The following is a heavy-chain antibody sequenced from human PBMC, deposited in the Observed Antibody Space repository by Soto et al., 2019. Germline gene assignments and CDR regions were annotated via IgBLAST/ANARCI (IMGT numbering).Heavy chain of an antibody. Sequence: GGSLRLSCEASGYTITHYTMNWVRQPPGKGLEWVSPISGSGLYISYADSVKGRFTISRDNAKSSLYLQIHSLRVEDTAVYYCASSSFWGGYSDYWGQGTLVTVSS. CDR1: GYTITHYT. D-gene: IGHD3-3*01. V-gene: IGHV3-21*03. CDR2: ISGSGLYI. CDR3: ASSSFWGGYSDY. J-gene: IGHJ4*02.